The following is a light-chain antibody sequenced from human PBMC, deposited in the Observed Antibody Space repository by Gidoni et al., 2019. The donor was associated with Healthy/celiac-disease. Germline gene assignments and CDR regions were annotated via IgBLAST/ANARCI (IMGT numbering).Light chain of an antibody. V-gene: IGKV1-39*01. CDR3: QQSYSTLWT. Sequence: DIQMTQSPSSLSASVGDRVTITCRESQSISSYLNWYQQKPGKAPKLLIYAASSLQSGVPSRFSGSGSGTDFTLTISSLQPEDFATYYFQQSYSTLWTFGQGTKVEIK. CDR2: AAS. J-gene: IGKJ1*01. CDR1: QSISSY.